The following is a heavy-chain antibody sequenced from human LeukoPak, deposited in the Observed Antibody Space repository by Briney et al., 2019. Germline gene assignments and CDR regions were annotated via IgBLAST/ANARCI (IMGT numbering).Heavy chain of an antibody. CDR2: IKRDGSEK. J-gene: IGHJ4*02. CDR3: ARTGDQYYFDY. D-gene: IGHD7-27*01. CDR1: GFTFTDYW. V-gene: IGHV3-7*01. Sequence: GGSLRLSCAASGFTFTDYWMSWVRQAPGKGLEWVANIKRDGSEKYYVDSVKGRFTISRDNAKNSLYLQLNSLRTEDTAVYYCARTGDQYYFDYWGQGTLVTVSS.